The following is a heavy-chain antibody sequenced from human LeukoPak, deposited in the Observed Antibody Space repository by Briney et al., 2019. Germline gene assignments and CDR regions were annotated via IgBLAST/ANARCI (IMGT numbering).Heavy chain of an antibody. D-gene: IGHD6-19*01. CDR2: INPNSGGT. Sequence: ASVKVSCKASGYTFTSYDINWVRQATGQGLEWMGRINPNSGGTNYAQKFQGRVTMTRDTSFSTSYMEVSRLRSDDTAVYYCARDVYGSAEFDYWGQGTLVTVSS. CDR1: GYTFTSYD. J-gene: IGHJ4*02. V-gene: IGHV1-2*06. CDR3: ARDVYGSAEFDY.